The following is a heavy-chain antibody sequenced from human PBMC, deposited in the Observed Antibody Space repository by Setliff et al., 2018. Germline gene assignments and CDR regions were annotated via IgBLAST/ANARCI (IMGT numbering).Heavy chain of an antibody. CDR1: GGSISSGDYY. V-gene: IGHV4-30-4*08. D-gene: IGHD3-22*01. Sequence: SETLSLTCTVSGGSISSGDYYWSWIRQPPGKGLEWIGYIYSSGSTYYNPSLKSRVTISVDTSKNQFSLKLSPVTAADTAVYYCARDSMAGVDYWGQGTLVTVSS. J-gene: IGHJ4*02. CDR2: IYSSGST. CDR3: ARDSMAGVDY.